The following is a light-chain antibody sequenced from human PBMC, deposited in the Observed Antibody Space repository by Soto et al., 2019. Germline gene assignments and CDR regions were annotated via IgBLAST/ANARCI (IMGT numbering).Light chain of an antibody. V-gene: IGKV4-1*01. CDR3: HQYHSSPQP. CDR1: QSVLYSPNNKNY. J-gene: IGKJ1*01. CDR2: WAS. Sequence: DIVMTQSPDSLAVSLGERATINCKSSQSVLYSPNNKNYLAWYQQKPGQPPKLLVYWASTRESRVPDRFSGSGSGTDFTLAISSLQAEDAAVYYCHQYHSSPQPFGQGTKVEIK.